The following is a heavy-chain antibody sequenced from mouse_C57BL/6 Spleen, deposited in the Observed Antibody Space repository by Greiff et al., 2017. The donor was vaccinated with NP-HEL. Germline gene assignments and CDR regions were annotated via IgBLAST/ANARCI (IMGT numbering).Heavy chain of an antibody. CDR2: ISYDGSN. CDR1: GYSITSGYY. D-gene: IGHD3-2*02. V-gene: IGHV3-6*01. CDR3: ARGHSSGYPFDY. Sequence: EVKLQESGPGLVKPSQSLSLTCSVTGYSITSGYYWNWIRQFPGNKLEWMGYISYDGSNNYNPSLKNRISITRDTSKNQFFLKLNSVTTEDTATYYCARGHSSGYPFDYWGQGTTLTVSS. J-gene: IGHJ2*01.